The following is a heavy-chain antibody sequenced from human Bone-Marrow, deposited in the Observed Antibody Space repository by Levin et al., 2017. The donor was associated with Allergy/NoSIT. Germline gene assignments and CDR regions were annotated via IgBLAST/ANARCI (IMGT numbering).Heavy chain of an antibody. CDR2: IKSKTDGGTT. CDR1: GFTFSNAW. Sequence: PGGSLRLSCAASGFTFSNAWMSWVRQAPGKGLEWVGRIKSKTDGGTTDYAAPVKGRFTISRDDSKNTLYLQMNSLKTEDTAVYYCTTEVLLWFREEQQHQGLWGQGTLVTVSS. V-gene: IGHV3-15*01. J-gene: IGHJ4*02. CDR3: TTEVLLWFREEQQHQGL. D-gene: IGHD3-10*01.